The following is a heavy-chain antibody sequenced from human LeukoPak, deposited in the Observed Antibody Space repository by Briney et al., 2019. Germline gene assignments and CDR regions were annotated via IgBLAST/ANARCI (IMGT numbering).Heavy chain of an antibody. J-gene: IGHJ4*02. V-gene: IGHV4-59*01. D-gene: IGHD3-16*01. CDR2: IYYSGST. CDR3: ARDGGSRVNYFDY. Sequence: SETLSLTCTVSGGSISSYYWSWIRQPPGKGLEWIGYIYYSGSTNYNPSLKSRVTISVDTSKNQFSLKLSSVTAADTAVYYCARDGGSRVNYFDYWGQGTLVTVSS. CDR1: GGSISSYY.